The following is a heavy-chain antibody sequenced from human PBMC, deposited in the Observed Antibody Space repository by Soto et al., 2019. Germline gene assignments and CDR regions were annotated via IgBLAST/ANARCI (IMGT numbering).Heavy chain of an antibody. V-gene: IGHV3-30*18. J-gene: IGHJ4*02. Sequence: QVQLVESGGGVVQPGRSLRLSCAASGFTFSSYGMHWVRQAPGKGLEWVAVISYDGSNKYYADSVKGRFTISRDNSKNTLYRQMNSLRAEDTAGYYCAKDGGDYDFWSGYYIPPELDYWGQGTLVTVSS. CDR1: GFTFSSYG. D-gene: IGHD3-3*01. CDR3: AKDGGDYDFWSGYYIPPELDY. CDR2: ISYDGSNK.